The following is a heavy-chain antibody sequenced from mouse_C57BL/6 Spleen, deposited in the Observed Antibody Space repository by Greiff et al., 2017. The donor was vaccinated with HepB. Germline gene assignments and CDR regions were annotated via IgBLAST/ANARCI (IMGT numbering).Heavy chain of an antibody. CDR1: GYSITSGYY. V-gene: IGHV3-6*01. CDR3: ARGDYSTAWFAY. Sequence: DVQLQESGPGLVKPSQSLSLTCSVTGYSITSGYYWNWIRQFPGNKLEWMGYISYDGSNNYNPSLKNRISITRDTSKNQFFLKLNSVTTEDTATYYCARGDYSTAWFAYWGQGTLVTVSA. CDR2: ISYDGSN. D-gene: IGHD2-5*01. J-gene: IGHJ3*01.